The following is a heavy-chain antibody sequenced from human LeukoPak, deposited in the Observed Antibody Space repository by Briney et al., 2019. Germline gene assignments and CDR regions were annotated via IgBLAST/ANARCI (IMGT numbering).Heavy chain of an antibody. CDR1: GGTFSSYA. V-gene: IGHV1-69*04. CDR3: ARQGYCSSTSCLRPFDY. CDR2: IIPILGIA. D-gene: IGHD2-2*01. J-gene: IGHJ4*02. Sequence: SVKVSCKASGGTFSSYAISWVRQAPGQGLEWMGRIIPILGIANYAQKFQGRVTITADKSTSTAYMELSSLRSEDTAVYYCARQGYCSSTSCLRPFDYWGQGTLVTVSS.